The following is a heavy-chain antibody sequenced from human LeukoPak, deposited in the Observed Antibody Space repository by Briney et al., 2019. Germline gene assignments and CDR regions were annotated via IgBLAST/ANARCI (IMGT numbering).Heavy chain of an antibody. Sequence: PGRSLRLSCAASGFTFDDYAMHWVRQAPGKGLEWVSGISWNSGSIGYADSVKGRFTISRDNAKKSLYLQMNSLRVEDTALYYCAKDPLRYSGSNFGWFDPWGQGTLVTVSS. V-gene: IGHV3-9*01. CDR1: GFTFDDYA. J-gene: IGHJ5*02. D-gene: IGHD1-26*01. CDR2: ISWNSGSI. CDR3: AKDPLRYSGSNFGWFDP.